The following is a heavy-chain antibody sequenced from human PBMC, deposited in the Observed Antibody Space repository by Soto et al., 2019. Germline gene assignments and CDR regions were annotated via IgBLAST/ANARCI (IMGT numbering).Heavy chain of an antibody. D-gene: IGHD6-13*01. CDR3: ARGGASSLPFDF. CDR2: IYYSGST. CDR1: GNSISGNY. Sequence: SETLSLTCTVSGNSISGNYWSWIRQPPGKGLEWIGYIYYSGSTNYNPSLESRVTISVDTSKNQFSLKLISVTATDTAVYYCARGGASSLPFDFWGQGIRVTVSS. J-gene: IGHJ4*02. V-gene: IGHV4-59*01.